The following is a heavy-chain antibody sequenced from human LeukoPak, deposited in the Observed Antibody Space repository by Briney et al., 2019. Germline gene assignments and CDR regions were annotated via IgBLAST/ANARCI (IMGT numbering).Heavy chain of an antibody. Sequence: PSETLSLTCTVSGGSISSYYWSWIRQPPGKGLEWIGYIYYGGSTNYNPSLKSRVTISVDTSKNQFSLKLSSVTAADTAVYYCARDTVTTSPYYYYYMDVWGKGTTVTVSS. J-gene: IGHJ6*03. CDR3: ARDTVTTSPYYYYYMDV. V-gene: IGHV4-59*01. CDR1: GGSISSYY. CDR2: IYYGGST. D-gene: IGHD4-17*01.